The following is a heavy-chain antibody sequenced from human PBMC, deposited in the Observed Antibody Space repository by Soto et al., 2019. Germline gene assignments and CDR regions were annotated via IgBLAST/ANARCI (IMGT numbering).Heavy chain of an antibody. CDR2: LYWDGDK. CDR3: AHRSSNYDSSGLGFAS. Sequence: QITLQESGPALVKPTQTLTLTCTFSGFSLSTTGVGVGWIRQPPGKALEWLALLYWDGDKRYSPSLKNSLTITKDTSKNQVVLTMTNMDPVDTATYYCAHRSSNYDSSGLGFASWGQGTLVTVSS. D-gene: IGHD3-22*01. CDR1: GFSLSTTGVG. V-gene: IGHV2-5*02. J-gene: IGHJ4*02.